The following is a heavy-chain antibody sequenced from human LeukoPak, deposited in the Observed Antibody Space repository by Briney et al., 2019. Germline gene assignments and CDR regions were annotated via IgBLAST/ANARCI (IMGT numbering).Heavy chain of an antibody. CDR1: GGSISSGGYY. V-gene: IGHV4-31*03. CDR3: ARVIPRFGEAKNWFDP. D-gene: IGHD3-10*01. Sequence: SETLSLTCTVSGGSISSGGYYWSWVRQHPGKGLEWIGYIYYSGSTYYNPSLKSRVTISVDTYKNQFSLKLSSVTAADTAVYYCARVIPRFGEAKNWFDPWGQGTLVTVSS. J-gene: IGHJ5*02. CDR2: IYYSGST.